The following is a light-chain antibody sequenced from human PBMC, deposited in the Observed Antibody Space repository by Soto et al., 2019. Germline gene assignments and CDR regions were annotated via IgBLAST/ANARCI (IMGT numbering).Light chain of an antibody. CDR3: SSYTSSSTL. CDR2: DVS. Sequence: QSVLTQPASVSGSPGQSITISCTGTSSDVGGYNYISWYQQHPGKAPKLMIYDVSNRPSGVSYRFSGSKSGNTASLTISGLQAEDEADYYCSSYTSSSTLFGGGTHLTVL. CDR1: SSDVGGYNY. V-gene: IGLV2-14*03. J-gene: IGLJ2*01.